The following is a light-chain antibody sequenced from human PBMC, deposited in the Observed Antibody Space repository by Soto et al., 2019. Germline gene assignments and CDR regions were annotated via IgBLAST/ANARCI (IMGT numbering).Light chain of an antibody. CDR2: DVS. CDR1: SSDVGAYNY. V-gene: IGLV2-14*03. Sequence: HSALTQPASVSGSPGQSITISCTGTSSDVGAYNYVSWYQQHPGRAPKLMIYDVSDRPSGVSNRFSGSKSGNTASLTISGLQAEDEADYYCSSYTSSFAVFGGGTQLTV. CDR3: SSYTSSFAV. J-gene: IGLJ7*01.